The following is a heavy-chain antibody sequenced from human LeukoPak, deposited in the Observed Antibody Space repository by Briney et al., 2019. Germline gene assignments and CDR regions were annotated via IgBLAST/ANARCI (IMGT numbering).Heavy chain of an antibody. CDR2: IYYTET. Sequence: SETLSLTCIVSGGSVSNYYWSWIRQSPGKGLEWIGYIYYTETSYNPSLKSRVTISADTSKNQFSLKLYSVTAADTAVYYCATRKPGNDYWGQGTLVTVSS. V-gene: IGHV4-59*02. J-gene: IGHJ4*02. CDR3: ATRKPGNDY. CDR1: GGSVSNYY. D-gene: IGHD7-27*01.